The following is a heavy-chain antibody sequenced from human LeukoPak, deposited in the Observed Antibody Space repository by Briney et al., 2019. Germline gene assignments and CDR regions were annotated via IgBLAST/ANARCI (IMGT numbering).Heavy chain of an antibody. CDR2: IYYSGST. CDR1: GGSINSYY. J-gene: IGHJ3*02. Sequence: SETLSLTCTVSGGSINSYYWSWLRQPPGKGLEWIGYIYYSGSTNYNPSLKSRVTISVDTSKNQFSLKLSSVTAADTAVYYCARGLYYYDSSAYDPAFDIWGQGTMVTVSS. V-gene: IGHV4-59*01. D-gene: IGHD3-22*01. CDR3: ARGLYYYDSSAYDPAFDI.